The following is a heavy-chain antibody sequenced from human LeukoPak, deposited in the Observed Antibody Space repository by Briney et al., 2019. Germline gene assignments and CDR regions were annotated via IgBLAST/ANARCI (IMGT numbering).Heavy chain of an antibody. V-gene: IGHV4-30-2*01. Sequence: SQNLSLTCTVSGGSLTSGGSSWTWIRQPPGKGLVWIGYIHHSGSTYYNESLKSRVAISIDTSKNQFSLRLTSVTAADTAVYYCARVGSGPLAVTFFDYWGQGALVTVSS. CDR1: GGSLTSGGSS. CDR2: IHHSGST. J-gene: IGHJ4*02. D-gene: IGHD2-21*02. CDR3: ARVGSGPLAVTFFDY.